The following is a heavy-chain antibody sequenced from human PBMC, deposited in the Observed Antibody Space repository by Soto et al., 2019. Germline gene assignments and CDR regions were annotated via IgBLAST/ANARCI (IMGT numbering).Heavy chain of an antibody. CDR1: GFTFSSYS. CDR3: ARVLVVPAAMYYYGMDV. CDR2: ISSSSSYI. V-gene: IGHV3-21*01. D-gene: IGHD2-2*01. J-gene: IGHJ6*02. Sequence: GGSLRLSCAASGFTFSSYSMNWVRQAPGKGLEWVSSISSSSSYIYYADSVKGRFTISRDNAKNSLYLQMNSLRAEDTAVYYCARVLVVPAAMYYYGMDVWGQGTTVTVSS.